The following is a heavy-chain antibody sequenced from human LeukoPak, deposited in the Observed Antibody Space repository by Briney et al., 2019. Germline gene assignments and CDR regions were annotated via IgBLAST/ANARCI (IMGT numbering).Heavy chain of an antibody. D-gene: IGHD3/OR15-3a*01. CDR2: TYYRSKWYN. CDR1: GDSVSSNSAT. J-gene: IGHJ6*03. Sequence: SQTLSLTCAISGDSVSSNSATWNWIRQSPSRGLEWLGRTYYRSKWYNDYAVSVKSRITINPDTSKNHFSLHLNSVTPEDTAVYYCARGPLDFEVLDYYYYMDVWGKGTTVTVSS. V-gene: IGHV6-1*01. CDR3: ARGPLDFEVLDYYYYMDV.